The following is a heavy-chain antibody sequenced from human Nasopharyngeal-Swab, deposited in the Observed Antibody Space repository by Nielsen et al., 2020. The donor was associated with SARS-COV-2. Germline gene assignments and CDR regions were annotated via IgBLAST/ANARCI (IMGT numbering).Heavy chain of an antibody. V-gene: IGHV4-39*01. CDR3: ARLDSRSSGGY. D-gene: IGHD6-6*01. CDR2: IYPSGST. J-gene: IGHJ4*02. Sequence: SETLSLTCTVSDASIRSSSFSWGWIRQPPGKGLEWIAQIYPSGSTNYNPSLRSRVTISIDTSKKQFSLKLHSVTAADTAVYYCARLDSRSSGGYWGQGSLVTVSS. CDR1: DASIRSSSFS.